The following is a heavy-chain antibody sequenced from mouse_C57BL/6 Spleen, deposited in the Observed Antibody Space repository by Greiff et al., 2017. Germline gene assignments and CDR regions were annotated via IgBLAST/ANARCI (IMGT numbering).Heavy chain of an antibody. D-gene: IGHD2-5*01. CDR2: IRSKSNNYAT. V-gene: IGHV10-1*01. J-gene: IGHJ2*01. CDR1: GFSFNTYA. CDR3: VRERPHYSNYGYYFDY. Sequence: EVQLVESGGGLVQPKGSLKLSCAASGFSFNTYAMNWVRQAPGKGLEWVARIRSKSNNYATYYADSVKDRFTISRDDSESMLYLQMNNLKTEDTAMYYCVRERPHYSNYGYYFDYWGQGTTLTVSS.